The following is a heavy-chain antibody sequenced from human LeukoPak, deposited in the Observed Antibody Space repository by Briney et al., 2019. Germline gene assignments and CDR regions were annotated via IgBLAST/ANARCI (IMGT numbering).Heavy chain of an antibody. D-gene: IGHD4-17*01. CDR3: AKAHLSDYGDDVRFHYNGMDV. Sequence: PGGSLRLSCAASGFTFSRNGMHWVRQAPGKGLEWVAVISHDGTNKYHADSVKGRFTISRDNSKNTLYLQMSSLRAEDTAVYYCAKAHLSDYGDDVRFHYNGMDVWGQGTTVSVSS. V-gene: IGHV3-30*18. CDR1: GFTFSRNG. CDR2: ISHDGTNK. J-gene: IGHJ6*02.